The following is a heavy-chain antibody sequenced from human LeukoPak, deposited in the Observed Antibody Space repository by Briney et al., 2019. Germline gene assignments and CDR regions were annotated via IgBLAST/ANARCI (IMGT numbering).Heavy chain of an antibody. CDR3: ARSPIAAAGIYYFDY. D-gene: IGHD6-13*01. CDR2: IYTSGST. V-gene: IGHV4-4*07. CDR1: GVSISSYY. J-gene: IGHJ4*02. Sequence: SETLSLTCTVSGVSISSYYWSWIRQPAGKGLEWIGRIYTSGSTNYNPSLKSRVTMSVDTSKNQFSLKLSSVTAADTAVYYCARSPIAAAGIYYFDYWGQGTLVTVSS.